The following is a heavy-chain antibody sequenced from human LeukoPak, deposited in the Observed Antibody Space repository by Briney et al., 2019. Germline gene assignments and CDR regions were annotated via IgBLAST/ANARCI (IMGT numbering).Heavy chain of an antibody. CDR2: INPNSGGT. D-gene: IGHD6-19*01. CDR3: ARHDSSGWYVWFDP. CDR1: GYTFTAYY. J-gene: IGHJ5*02. V-gene: IGHV1-2*02. Sequence: ASVKVSCKASGYTFTAYYIHWVRQAPGQGLEWMGWINPNSGGTNYAQKFQGRVTMTRDTSISTAYMELSRLRSDDTAVYYCARHDSSGWYVWFDPWGQGTLVTVSS.